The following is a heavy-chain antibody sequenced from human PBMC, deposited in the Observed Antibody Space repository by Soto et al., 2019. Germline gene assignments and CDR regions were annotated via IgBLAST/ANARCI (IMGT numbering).Heavy chain of an antibody. CDR2: IRYDGNNI. J-gene: IGHJ6*02. CDR1: GFTFSSYG. CDR3: ARDRKYYGSGSKGMDF. Sequence: PGGSLRLSCAASGFTFSSYGMHWVRQAPGKGLEWLAIIRYDGNNIYYADSVKGRFTISRDNSKNTLFLQMDSLRADDTAVYYCARDRKYYGSGSKGMDFWGQGTTVTVSS. D-gene: IGHD3-10*01. V-gene: IGHV3-30*02.